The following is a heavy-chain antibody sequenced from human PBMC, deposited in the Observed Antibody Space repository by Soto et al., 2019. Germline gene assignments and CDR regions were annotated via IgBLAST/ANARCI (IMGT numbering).Heavy chain of an antibody. Sequence: SETLSLTCTVSGGSISSSSYYWGWIRQPPGKGLEWIGSIFYSGSTYYNPSLKSRVTIPVDTSKNQFSLKLSSVTAADTAVYYCATQEVGGSYVYTFDPWGQGTLVTVS. CDR3: ATQEVGGSYVYTFDP. CDR2: IFYSGST. CDR1: GGSISSSSYY. D-gene: IGHD1-26*01. V-gene: IGHV4-39*01. J-gene: IGHJ5*02.